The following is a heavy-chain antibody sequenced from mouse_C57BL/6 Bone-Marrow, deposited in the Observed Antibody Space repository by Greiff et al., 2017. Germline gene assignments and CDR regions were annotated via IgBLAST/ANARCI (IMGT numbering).Heavy chain of an antibody. J-gene: IGHJ2*01. CDR2: IWTGGGT. D-gene: IGHD2-4*01. V-gene: IGHV2-9-1*01. CDR1: GLSLTSYA. CDR3: ARNFPLYYDYEAGAYFDY. Sequence: VQPVELGPGLVAPSQRLSITCTVSGLSLTSYAISWVRQPPGKGLEWLGVIWTGGGTNYNSALKSRLSISKDNSTSQVVLKMNSLQTDDTARYYCARNFPLYYDYEAGAYFDYWGQGTTLTVSS.